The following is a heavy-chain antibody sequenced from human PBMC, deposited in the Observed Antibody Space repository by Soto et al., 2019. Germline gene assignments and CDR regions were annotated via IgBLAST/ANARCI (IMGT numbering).Heavy chain of an antibody. J-gene: IGHJ5*02. Sequence: ASVKVSCKTSGYAFPHYVINWVRQAPGHGLEWMGFSTHTGNTNYAQNFQGRVVLTTDTSTSTAYMEVTSLRSDDTAVYHCARDPGYSGYDNWFDPWGQGTLVTVSS. V-gene: IGHV1-18*01. D-gene: IGHD5-12*01. CDR3: ARDPGYSGYDNWFDP. CDR2: STHTGNT. CDR1: GYAFPHYV.